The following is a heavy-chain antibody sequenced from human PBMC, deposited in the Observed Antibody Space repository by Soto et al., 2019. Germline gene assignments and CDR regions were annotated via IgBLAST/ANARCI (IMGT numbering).Heavy chain of an antibody. V-gene: IGHV3-23*01. CDR2: ISGSGGST. D-gene: IGHD6-13*01. J-gene: IGHJ4*02. CDR1: GFTFSSYA. CDR3: AKCLWSSSLISFDY. Sequence: PGGSLRLSCAASGFTFSSYAMSWVRQAPGKGLEWVSAISGSGGSTYYADSVRGRFTISRDNSKNTLYLQMNSLRAEDTAVYYCAKCLWSSSLISFDYWGQGTLVTVSS.